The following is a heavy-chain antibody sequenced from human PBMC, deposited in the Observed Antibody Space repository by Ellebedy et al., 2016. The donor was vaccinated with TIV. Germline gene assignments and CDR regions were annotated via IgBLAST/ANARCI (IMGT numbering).Heavy chain of an antibody. J-gene: IGHJ4*02. CDR3: ARDLHDYGDYGPFDY. CDR1: GYTFTSYG. V-gene: IGHV1-18*01. Sequence: ASVKVSXXASGYTFTSYGISWVRQAPGQGLEWMGWISAYNGNTNYAQKLQGRVTMTTDTSTSTAYMELRSLRSEDTAVYYCARDLHDYGDYGPFDYWGQGTLVTVSS. CDR2: ISAYNGNT. D-gene: IGHD4-17*01.